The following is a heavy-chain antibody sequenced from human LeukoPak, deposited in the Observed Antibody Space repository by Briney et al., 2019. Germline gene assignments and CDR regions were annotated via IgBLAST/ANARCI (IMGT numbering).Heavy chain of an antibody. Sequence: SETLSLTCAVYGGSFSGYYWSWIRQPPGKGLEWIGEINHSGSTYYNPSLKSRVTISVDTSKNQFSLKLSSVTAADTAVYYCASDYGGNSGAFDIWGQGTMVTVSS. D-gene: IGHD4-23*01. CDR3: ASDYGGNSGAFDI. CDR1: GGSFSGYY. V-gene: IGHV4-34*01. J-gene: IGHJ3*02. CDR2: INHSGST.